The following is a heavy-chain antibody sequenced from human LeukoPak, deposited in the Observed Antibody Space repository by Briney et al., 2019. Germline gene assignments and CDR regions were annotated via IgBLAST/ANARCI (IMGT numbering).Heavy chain of an antibody. D-gene: IGHD3-22*01. CDR3: AREWNYPYDSSGYWGEIRRAGFDY. Sequence: PSETLSLTCSVSSGSIISNNDYWGWIRQPPGKGLEWIATIHYSGRTYYNPSLKSRGTISVDTSQNQFSLRLSSLIAADTAVYYCAREWNYPYDSSGYWGEIRRAGFDYWGQGTLVTVSS. J-gene: IGHJ4*02. V-gene: IGHV4-39*07. CDR1: SGSIISNNDY. CDR2: IHYSGRT.